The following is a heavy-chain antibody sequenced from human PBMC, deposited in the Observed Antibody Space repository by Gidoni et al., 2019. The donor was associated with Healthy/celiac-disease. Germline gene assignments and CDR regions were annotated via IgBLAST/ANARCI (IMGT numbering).Heavy chain of an antibody. D-gene: IGHD5-12*01. CDR1: GFTFSSYA. V-gene: IGHV3-23*01. CDR2: ISGSGGST. CDR3: AKDREMATIIPIPYFDY. Sequence: EVQLLESGGGLVQPGGSLRLFCAASGFTFSSYAMSWVRQAPGKGLEWVSAISGSGGSTYYADSVKGRFTISRDNSKNTLYLQMNSLRAEDTAVYYCAKDREMATIIPIPYFDYWGQGTLVTVSS. J-gene: IGHJ4*02.